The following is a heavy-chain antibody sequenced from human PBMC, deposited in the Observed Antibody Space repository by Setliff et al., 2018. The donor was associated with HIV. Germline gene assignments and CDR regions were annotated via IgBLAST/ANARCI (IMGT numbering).Heavy chain of an antibody. Sequence: SETLSLTCSVSGDSIGTYYWNWIRQTPGKRLERIGFFYYGGSTDYNPALKNRVAISVDTSRNRVSLKMTSVTAADTAVYYCARARLLGGFLSWGRGALVTVSS. CDR1: GDSIGTYY. CDR2: FYYGGST. D-gene: IGHD7-27*01. CDR3: ARARLLGGFLS. J-gene: IGHJ5*02. V-gene: IGHV4-59*01.